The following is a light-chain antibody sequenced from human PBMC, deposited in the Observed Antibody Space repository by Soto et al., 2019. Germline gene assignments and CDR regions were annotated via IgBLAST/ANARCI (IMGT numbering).Light chain of an antibody. Sequence: QSVLTQPPSASGTPGQRVTISCSGSSSNIGSNDAFWYQQLPGTAPKLLIYRSNQRPSGVPDRFSGSKSGTSASLAISGLRSEDEADYYCASWDYSLSRVPFGGGTKLTVL. CDR3: ASWDYSLSRVP. V-gene: IGLV1-47*01. CDR1: SSNIGSND. J-gene: IGLJ2*01. CDR2: RSN.